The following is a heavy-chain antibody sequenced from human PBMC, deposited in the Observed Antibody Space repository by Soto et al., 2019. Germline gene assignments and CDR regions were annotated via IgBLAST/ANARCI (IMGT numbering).Heavy chain of an antibody. D-gene: IGHD5-12*01. Sequence: QVQLVQSGAEVKKPGSSVKVSCKASGGTFNSYTFNWVRQAPGQGLEWMGRVISMFDTTNFAQKFRGRVTIPADKSTSTVYMELNHVTPADTAVYDCARIPYSGSWHDYWGQGTLVTVSS. CDR2: VISMFDTT. CDR3: ARIPYSGSWHDY. J-gene: IGHJ4*02. V-gene: IGHV1-69*08. CDR1: GGTFNSYT.